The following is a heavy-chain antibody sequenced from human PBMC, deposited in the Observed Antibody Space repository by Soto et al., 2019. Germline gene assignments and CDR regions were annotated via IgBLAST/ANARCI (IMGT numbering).Heavy chain of an antibody. Sequence: QITLKESGPTLVIPTQTLTLTCTFSGFSLNTRGVGVGWIRQPPGKALEWVALIHWDDEKPYSPSLRNTLTITKDTTKTLVVLIMTNMDPVDTATCYCAYRPFVLGSGWTFDFWGQGILVTVSS. CDR1: GFSLNTRGVG. D-gene: IGHD6-19*01. CDR2: IHWDDEK. V-gene: IGHV2-5*02. J-gene: IGHJ4*02. CDR3: AYRPFVLGSGWTFDF.